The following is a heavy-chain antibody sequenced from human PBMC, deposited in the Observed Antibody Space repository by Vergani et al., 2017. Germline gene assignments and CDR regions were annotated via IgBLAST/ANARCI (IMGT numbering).Heavy chain of an antibody. V-gene: IGHV1-18*01. J-gene: IGHJ5*02. CDR3: ARDGPPIVVVPAAIRDWFDP. Sequence: QVQLVQSGAEVKKPGASVKVSCKASGYTFTSYGISWVRQAPGQGLEWMGWISAYNGNTNYAQKLQGRVTMTTDTSTSTAYMELRSLRSDDTAVYYCARDGPPIVVVPAAIRDWFDPWGQGTLVTVSS. CDR1: GYTFTSYG. CDR2: ISAYNGNT. D-gene: IGHD2-2*02.